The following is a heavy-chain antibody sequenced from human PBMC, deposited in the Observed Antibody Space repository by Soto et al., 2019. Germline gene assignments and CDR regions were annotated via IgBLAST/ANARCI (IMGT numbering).Heavy chain of an antibody. CDR3: TRVRGITIFGVVMDYYYYGMDV. J-gene: IGHJ6*02. D-gene: IGHD3-3*01. Sequence: GGSLRLSCTASGFTFGDYAMSWVRQAPGKGLEWVGFIRSKAYGGTTEYAASVKGRFTISRDDSKSIAYLQMNSLKTEDTAVYYCTRVRGITIFGVVMDYYYYGMDVWGQGTTVTVYS. CDR1: GFTFGDYA. V-gene: IGHV3-49*04. CDR2: IRSKAYGGTT.